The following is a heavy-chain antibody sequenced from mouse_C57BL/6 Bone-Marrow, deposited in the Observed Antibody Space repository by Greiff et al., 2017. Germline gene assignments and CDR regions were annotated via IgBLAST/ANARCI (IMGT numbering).Heavy chain of an antibody. CDR3: ARHDGYFWDCDV. CDR2: ISSGGSYT. D-gene: IGHD2-3*01. CDR1: GFTFSSYG. J-gene: IGHJ1*03. Sequence: EVQLVESGGDLVKPGGSLKLSCAASGFTFSSYGMSWVRQTPDKRLEWVATISSGGSYTYYPDSVKGRFTISRDNAKNTLYLQMSSLKSEDTAMYDCARHDGYFWDCDVWGTGTTVTVSS. V-gene: IGHV5-6*01.